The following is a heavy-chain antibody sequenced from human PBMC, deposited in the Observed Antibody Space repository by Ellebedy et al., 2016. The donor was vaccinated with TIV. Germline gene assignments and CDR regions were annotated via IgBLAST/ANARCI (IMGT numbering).Heavy chain of an antibody. CDR3: ARDRSEQWLVLVSYYYYGMDV. CDR2: INAGNGNT. D-gene: IGHD6-19*01. Sequence: AASVKVSCKASGYTFTSYAMHWVRQAPGQRLEWMGWINAGNGNTKYSQKFQGRVTITRDTSASTAYMELSSLRSEDTAVYYCARDRSEQWLVLVSYYYYGMDVWGQGTTVTVSS. CDR1: GYTFTSYA. V-gene: IGHV1-3*01. J-gene: IGHJ6*02.